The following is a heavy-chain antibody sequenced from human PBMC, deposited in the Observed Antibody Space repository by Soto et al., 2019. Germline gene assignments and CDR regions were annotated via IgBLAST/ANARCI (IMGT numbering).Heavy chain of an antibody. CDR1: GFTFSSFA. J-gene: IGHJ4*02. D-gene: IGHD6-19*01. V-gene: IGHV3-23*01. CDR2: ITGSGSST. CDR3: AKGWPLENSVWYVPFDY. Sequence: GGSLRLSCAASGFTFSSFAMSWVRQAPGKGLECVSAITGSGSSTHSADSVKGRFTISRDNSKNTLYLQMNSLRAEDTAVYYCAKGWPLENSVWYVPFDYWGQGTLVTVSS.